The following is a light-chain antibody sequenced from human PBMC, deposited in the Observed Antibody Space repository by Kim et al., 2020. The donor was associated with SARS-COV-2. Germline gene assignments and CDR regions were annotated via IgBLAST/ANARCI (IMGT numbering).Light chain of an antibody. J-gene: IGKJ1*01. CDR2: GAS. V-gene: IGKV3-20*01. Sequence: EIVLTQSPGTLSLSLGESATLSCRASQSVTSTYLAWYQQKPGQAPRLLIYGASSRATGIPDRFRGSGSGTEFTLTISRLEPEDFAVYYCQQYGSSPRTFGQGTKVDIK. CDR1: QSVTSTY. CDR3: QQYGSSPRT.